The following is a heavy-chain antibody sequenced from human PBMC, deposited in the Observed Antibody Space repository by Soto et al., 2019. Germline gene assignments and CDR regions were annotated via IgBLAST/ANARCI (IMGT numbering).Heavy chain of an antibody. CDR3: ARQRTATTSMDF. D-gene: IGHD1-1*01. CDR1: GYTFTSYD. J-gene: IGHJ6*02. Sequence: QVQLVQSGAEVKKPGASVKVSCKASGYTFTSYDINWVRQATGQGLEWMGWMNPNSGNTGYAQKFRGRVTMTRNTTIRTAYTELSSLRCDDTAVYYCARQRTATTSMDFWGQGTTVTVSS. CDR2: MNPNSGNT. V-gene: IGHV1-8*01.